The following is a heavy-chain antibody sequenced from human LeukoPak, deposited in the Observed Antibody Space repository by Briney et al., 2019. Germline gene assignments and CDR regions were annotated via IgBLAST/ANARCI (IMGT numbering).Heavy chain of an antibody. J-gene: IGHJ5*02. CDR3: ARGGVAQQLVSNWFDP. V-gene: IGHV3-7*01. CDR1: GFTFSSYW. Sequence: GGSLRLSCAASGFTFSSYWMSWVRQAPGKGLEWVANIKQDGSEKYYVDSVKGRFTISRDNAKNSLYLQMNSLRAEDTAVYYCARGGVAQQLVSNWFDPWGQGTLVTVSS. CDR2: IKQDGSEK. D-gene: IGHD6-13*01.